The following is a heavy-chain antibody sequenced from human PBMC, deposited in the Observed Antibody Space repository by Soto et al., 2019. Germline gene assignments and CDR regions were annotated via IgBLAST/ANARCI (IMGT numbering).Heavy chain of an antibody. Sequence: QITLKESGPTLVKPTQTLTLTCTFSGFSLNSGGAGVGWIRQPPGKGLEWLALIYWNDDKRYSPSMRCRLPITTDTSKNQVVLLMTDMDPVDTATYYCAHRGYGDYPRDNWFDPWGQGALVTVSS. D-gene: IGHD4-17*01. CDR3: AHRGYGDYPRDNWFDP. J-gene: IGHJ5*02. V-gene: IGHV2-5*01. CDR2: IYWNDDK. CDR1: GFSLNSGGAG.